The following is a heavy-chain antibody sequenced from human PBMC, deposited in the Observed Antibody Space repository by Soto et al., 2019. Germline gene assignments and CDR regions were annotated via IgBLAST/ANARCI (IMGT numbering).Heavy chain of an antibody. Sequence: PSETTSLTCSVSGASICSGYWTWIRQPPRRGLEWIGFMYYSGSTNYNPSLKSRVTISVDTSKNQFSLKLSSVTAADTAVYYCARGGDYGVYWYFDLWGRGTLVTVSS. D-gene: IGHD4-17*01. CDR3: ARGGDYGVYWYFDL. J-gene: IGHJ2*01. CDR1: GASICSGY. CDR2: MYYSGST. V-gene: IGHV4-59*01.